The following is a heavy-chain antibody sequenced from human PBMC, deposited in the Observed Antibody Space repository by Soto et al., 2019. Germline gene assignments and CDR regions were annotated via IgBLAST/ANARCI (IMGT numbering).Heavy chain of an antibody. CDR2: ISGSGAST. Sequence: PGGSLRLSXAASGFTFSNYALSWVRQAPGKGLEWVSAISGSGASTYYADSVKGRFTISRDNSKNTLYLQMNSLRAEDTAVYYCAKGTDGYYYYGMDVWGQGTSVTVSS. CDR1: GFTFSNYA. CDR3: AKGTDGYYYYGMDV. J-gene: IGHJ6*02. V-gene: IGHV3-23*01.